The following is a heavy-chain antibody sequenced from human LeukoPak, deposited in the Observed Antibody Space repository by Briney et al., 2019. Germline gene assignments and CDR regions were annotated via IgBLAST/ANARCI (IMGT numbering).Heavy chain of an antibody. Sequence: SETLSLTCTVSDDSISDYYRGWIRQPPGKGLEWIGYFHNSGTSTYNPSLKSRVTISADMSKNQFSLKLNSLTTADTAVYYCTRGAGWLIDYWGQGILVTVSS. D-gene: IGHD3-16*01. CDR3: TRGAGWLIDY. CDR1: DDSISDYY. J-gene: IGHJ4*02. CDR2: FHNSGTS. V-gene: IGHV4-59*01.